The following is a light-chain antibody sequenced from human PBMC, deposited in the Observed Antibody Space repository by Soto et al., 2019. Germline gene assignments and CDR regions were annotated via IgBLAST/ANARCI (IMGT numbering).Light chain of an antibody. Sequence: IVMTKSLATLSVPPGERSNLFCRASQSVSSNLAWYQQKPGQAPRLLIYGASTRATGIPARFSGSGSGTEFTLTISSLQSEDFAVYYCQQYERWPPLTCGGGTKGDIK. CDR2: GAS. CDR3: QQYERWPPLT. CDR1: QSVSSN. V-gene: IGKV3-15*01. J-gene: IGKJ4*01.